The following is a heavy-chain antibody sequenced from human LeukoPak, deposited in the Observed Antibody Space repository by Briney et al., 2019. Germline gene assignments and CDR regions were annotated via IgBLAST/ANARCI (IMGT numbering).Heavy chain of an antibody. CDR1: GLSFSTYD. CDR3: ARAAYEKPNGNY. CDR2: IRFAGSNK. D-gene: IGHD2-8*01. V-gene: IGHV3-30*02. J-gene: IGHJ4*02. Sequence: GGCLRLSCSASGLSFSTYDMRWVRPAPGEGLEWGAFIRFAGSNKYYVDSVKGRFTISRDNSKNTLYLQMNSLRAEDTAVYYCARAAYEKPNGNYWGQGTLVTVSS.